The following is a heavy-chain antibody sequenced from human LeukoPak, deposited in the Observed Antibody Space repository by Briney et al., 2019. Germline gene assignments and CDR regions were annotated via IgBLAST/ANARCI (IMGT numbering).Heavy chain of an antibody. V-gene: IGHV3-74*01. CDR1: GFTFSSYA. Sequence: QPGGSLRLSCAASGFTFSSYAMHWVRQAPGKGLVWVSRINSDGRSTSYADSVKGRFTISRDNAKNTLYLQMNSLRAEDTAVYYCARGGYYGSGSYNYWGQGTLVTVSS. D-gene: IGHD3-10*01. J-gene: IGHJ4*02. CDR2: INSDGRST. CDR3: ARGGYYGSGSYNY.